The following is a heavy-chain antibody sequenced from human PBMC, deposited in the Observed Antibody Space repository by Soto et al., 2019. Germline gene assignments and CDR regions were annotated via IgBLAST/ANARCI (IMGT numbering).Heavy chain of an antibody. CDR1: SGSISSSNW. Sequence: QVQLQESGPGLVKPSGTLSLTCAVSSGSISSSNWWSWVRQPPGKGLGWIGEIYHSGSTNYNPSRKSRVTISVDKSTNQFSLKLSSVTAADTAVYYCAGGITVAGPSRDGFDIWGQGTMVTVSS. J-gene: IGHJ3*02. CDR3: AGGITVAGPSRDGFDI. V-gene: IGHV4-4*02. CDR2: IYHSGST. D-gene: IGHD6-19*01.